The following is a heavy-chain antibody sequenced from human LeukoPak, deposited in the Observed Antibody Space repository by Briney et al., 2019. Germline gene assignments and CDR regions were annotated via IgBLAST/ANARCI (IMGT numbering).Heavy chain of an antibody. CDR3: ASRTYYDFWSGYRGKDAFDI. Sequence: SETLSLTCTVSGGSISSGSYYWSWIRQPAGKGLEWIGRIYTSGSTNYNPSLKSRVTISVDTSKNQFSLKLSSVTAAGTAVYYCASRTYYDFWSGYRGKDAFDIWGQGTMVTVSS. J-gene: IGHJ3*02. D-gene: IGHD3-3*01. CDR1: GGSISSGSYY. CDR2: IYTSGST. V-gene: IGHV4-61*02.